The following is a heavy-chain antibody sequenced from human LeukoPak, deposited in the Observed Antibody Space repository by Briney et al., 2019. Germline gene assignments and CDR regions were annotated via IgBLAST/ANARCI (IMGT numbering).Heavy chain of an antibody. CDR1: GFTFSSYW. Sequence: GGSLRLSCAASGFTFSSYWMSWVRQAPGKGLEWVANIKQDGSEKYYVDSVKGRFTISRDNAKNSLYLQMNSLRAEDTAVYYCARDSSYYDFWRGDYYYYMDVWGKGTTVTVSS. V-gene: IGHV3-7*01. CDR3: ARDSSYYDFWRGDYYYYMDV. CDR2: IKQDGSEK. D-gene: IGHD3-3*01. J-gene: IGHJ6*03.